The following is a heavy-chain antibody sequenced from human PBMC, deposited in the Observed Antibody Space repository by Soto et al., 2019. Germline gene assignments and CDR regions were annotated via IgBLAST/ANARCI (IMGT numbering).Heavy chain of an antibody. J-gene: IGHJ6*02. Sequence: PGGSLRLSCAASGFPFDTSAMIWVRQAPGKGPEWLSLIGGGDLAYYAESVKGRFTSSRDNSKNTLYLQMTFLRVDDTAVYYCAKYSGDFPVYNGLNVWGQGTTVTVSS. CDR3: AKYSGDFPVYNGLNV. CDR1: GFPFDTSA. V-gene: IGHV3-23*01. CDR2: LIGGGDLA. D-gene: IGHD1-26*01.